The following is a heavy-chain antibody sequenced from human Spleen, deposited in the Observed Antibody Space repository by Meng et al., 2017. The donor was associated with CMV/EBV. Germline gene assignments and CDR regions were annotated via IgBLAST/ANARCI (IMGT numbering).Heavy chain of an antibody. CDR2: INHSGST. Sequence: QVPVQQWGAGLLKPSETLSLTCAVYGGSFSGYYWSWIRQPPGKGLEWIGEINHSGSTNYNPSLKSRVTISVDTSKNQFSLKLSSVTAADTAVYYCARGPRGYSYGSQLFYWGQGTLVTVSS. CDR3: ARGPRGYSYGSQLFY. V-gene: IGHV4-34*01. CDR1: GGSFSGYY. D-gene: IGHD5-18*01. J-gene: IGHJ4*02.